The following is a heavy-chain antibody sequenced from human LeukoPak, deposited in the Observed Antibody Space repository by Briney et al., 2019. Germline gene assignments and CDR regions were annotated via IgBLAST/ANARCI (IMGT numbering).Heavy chain of an antibody. J-gene: IGHJ3*02. CDR1: GYTFTSYY. D-gene: IGHD1-26*01. CDR2: INPSGGST. V-gene: IGHV1-46*01. CDR3: ARDPLSEWELQPGAFDI. Sequence: ASVKVSCKASGYTFTSYYMHWVRQAPGQGLEWMGIINPSGGSTSYAQKFQGRVTMTRDTSTSTVYMKLSSLRSEDTAVYYCARDPLSEWELQPGAFDIWGQGTMVTVSS.